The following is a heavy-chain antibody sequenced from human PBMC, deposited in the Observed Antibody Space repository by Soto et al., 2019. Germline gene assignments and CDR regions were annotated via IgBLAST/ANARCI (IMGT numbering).Heavy chain of an antibody. Sequence: EVQLVESGGGLVQPGRSLRLSCAASGFTFDDYAMHWVRQAPGKGLEWVSGISWNSGSIGYADSVKGRFTISRDNAKNSLYLQMNSLRAEDTALYYCAKALYSYGYGFYWYFDLWGRGTLVTVSS. CDR3: AKALYSYGYGFYWYFDL. D-gene: IGHD5-18*01. V-gene: IGHV3-9*01. J-gene: IGHJ2*01. CDR2: ISWNSGSI. CDR1: GFTFDDYA.